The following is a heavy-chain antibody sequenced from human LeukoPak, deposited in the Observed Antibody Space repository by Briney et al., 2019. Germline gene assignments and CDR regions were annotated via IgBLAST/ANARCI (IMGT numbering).Heavy chain of an antibody. J-gene: IGHJ4*02. V-gene: IGHV4-61*02. CDR1: GGSISSGSYY. D-gene: IGHD6-13*01. CDR2: IYTSGST. CDR3: ARLPLEGYSSSWYQRDY. Sequence: SQTLSLTCTVSGGSISSGSYYWSWIRQPAGKGLEWIGRIYTSGSTNYNPSLKSRVTISVDTSKNQFSLKLSSVTAADTAVYYCARLPLEGYSSSWYQRDYWGQGTLVTVSS.